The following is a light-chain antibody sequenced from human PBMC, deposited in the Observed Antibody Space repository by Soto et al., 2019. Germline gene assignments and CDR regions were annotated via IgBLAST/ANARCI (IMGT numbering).Light chain of an antibody. CDR1: SSNIGAGYD. V-gene: IGLV1-40*01. CDR2: DNS. CDR3: QSYDTSLSGWVV. Sequence: QSVLTQPASVSGAPGPRVTISCTGGSSNIGAGYDVHWYRQLPGTAPELLIYDNSNRPSGVPARFSGSKSGTSASLAITGLQADDESDYYCQSYDTSLSGWVVFGGGTKLTVL. J-gene: IGLJ2*01.